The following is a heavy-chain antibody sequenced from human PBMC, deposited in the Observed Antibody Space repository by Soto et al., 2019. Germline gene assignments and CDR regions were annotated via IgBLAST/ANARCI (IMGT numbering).Heavy chain of an antibody. CDR2: ISGSGGST. V-gene: IGHV3-23*01. CDR1: GFTFSSYA. J-gene: IGHJ5*02. D-gene: IGHD6-19*01. Sequence: GGSLRLSCAASGFTFSSYAMSWVRQAPGKGLEWVSAISGSGGSTYYADSVKGRFTISRDNSKNTLYLQMNSLRAEDTAVFYCAKGEGIAVADNWFDPWGQGTLVTVSS. CDR3: AKGEGIAVADNWFDP.